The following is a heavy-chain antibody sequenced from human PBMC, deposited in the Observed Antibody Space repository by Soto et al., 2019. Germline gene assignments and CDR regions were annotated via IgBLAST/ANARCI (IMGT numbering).Heavy chain of an antibody. Sequence: SVKVSCKASGFTFTSSAVQWVRQARGQRLEWIGWIVVGRGNTNYAQKFQERVTITRDMSTSTAYMELSSLRSEDTAVYYCAADNYDFWSGSYYYYYGMDVWGQGTTVTVS. CDR1: GFTFTSSA. V-gene: IGHV1-58*01. D-gene: IGHD3-3*01. CDR3: AADNYDFWSGSYYYYYGMDV. J-gene: IGHJ6*02. CDR2: IVVGRGNT.